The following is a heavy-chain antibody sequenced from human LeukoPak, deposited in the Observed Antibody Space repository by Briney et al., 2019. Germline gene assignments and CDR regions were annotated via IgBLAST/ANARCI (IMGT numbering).Heavy chain of an antibody. D-gene: IGHD3-9*01. CDR2: MNPNSGNT. V-gene: IGHV1-8*01. J-gene: IGHJ4*02. CDR1: GYTFTSYD. CDR3: ARDPANYDILTGYYNGANDY. Sequence: ASVKVSCKASGYTFTSYDINWVRQATGQGLEWMGWMNPNSGNTGYAQKFQGRVTMTRNTSISTAYMELRSLRSDDTAVYYCARDPANYDILTGYYNGANDYWGQGTLVTVSS.